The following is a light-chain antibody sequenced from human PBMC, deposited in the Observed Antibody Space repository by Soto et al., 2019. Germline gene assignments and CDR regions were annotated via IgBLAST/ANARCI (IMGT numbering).Light chain of an antibody. J-gene: IGKJ1*01. Sequence: EIVLTQSPGTLSLSPGERATLSCRASQSVSSSYLAWYQQKPGQAHRLRIHDTSSTGTGIPDRFSGSKSGTDITLTISRLEPEDFAVYYCQQYGNSPKFGQGTKVEIK. CDR2: DTS. V-gene: IGKV3-20*01. CDR1: QSVSSSY. CDR3: QQYGNSPK.